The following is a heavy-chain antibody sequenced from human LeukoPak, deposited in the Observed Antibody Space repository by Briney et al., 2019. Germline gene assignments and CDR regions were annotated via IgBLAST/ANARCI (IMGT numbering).Heavy chain of an antibody. CDR3: ARHCSSTSCYGY. D-gene: IGHD2-2*01. J-gene: IGHJ4*02. Sequence: GGSLRLSCAASGFTFSGYWMSWVRQAPGKGLEWVANIKQDGSEKYYVDSVKGRFTISRDNAKNSLYLQMNSLRAEDTAVYYCARHCSSTSCYGYWGQGTLVTVSS. CDR1: GFTFSGYW. V-gene: IGHV3-7*03. CDR2: IKQDGSEK.